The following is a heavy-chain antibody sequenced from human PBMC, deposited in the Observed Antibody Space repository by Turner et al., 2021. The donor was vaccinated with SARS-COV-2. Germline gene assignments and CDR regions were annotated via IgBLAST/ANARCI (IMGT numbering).Heavy chain of an antibody. J-gene: IGHJ4*02. Sequence: EVQLLESGGGLVQPGGSLRLSCAASGFTFSSYAMNWVRQAPGKGLEWVSVISGGSTYYADSVKGRFTISRDNSKNTLYLQMNSLRAEDTAVYYCARDLGGLRFDYWGQGTLVTVSS. CDR1: GFTFSSYA. CDR3: ARDLGGLRFDY. CDR2: ISGGST. V-gene: IGHV3-23*01. D-gene: IGHD2-15*01.